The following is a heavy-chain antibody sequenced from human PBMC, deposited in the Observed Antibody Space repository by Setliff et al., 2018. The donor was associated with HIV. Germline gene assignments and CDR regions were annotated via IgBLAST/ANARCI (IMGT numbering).Heavy chain of an antibody. J-gene: IGHJ5*02. CDR3: VRGKNWLDP. Sequence: GGSLRLSCAASGFTFSSFAMTWVRQAPGKGLEWVSSISGSAGSTYYADSVKGRFTISRDNAKNSLYVQMNSLRVDDTAVYYCVRGKNWLDPWGQGTLVTVSS. CDR2: ISGSAGST. CDR1: GFTFSSFA. V-gene: IGHV3-23*01.